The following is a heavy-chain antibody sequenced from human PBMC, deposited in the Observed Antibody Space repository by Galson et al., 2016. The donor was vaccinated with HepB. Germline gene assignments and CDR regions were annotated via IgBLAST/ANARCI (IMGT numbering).Heavy chain of an antibody. CDR1: TYSFNTYW. J-gene: IGHJ4*02. V-gene: IGHV5-51*01. CDR3: ARRTRGVAGTGFDY. Sequence: QSGAEVKKPGESLKISCKGSTYSFNTYWIGWARQLPGKGLEWMGIIYPDDSDTRYSPSSRGQVTISADKSITTAYLQWSSLKASDTAMYDGARRTRGVAGTGFDYWGQGTQVTVSS. D-gene: IGHD3/OR15-3a*01. CDR2: IYPDDSDT.